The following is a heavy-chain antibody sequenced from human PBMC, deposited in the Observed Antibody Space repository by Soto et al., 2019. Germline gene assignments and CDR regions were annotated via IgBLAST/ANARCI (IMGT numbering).Heavy chain of an antibody. J-gene: IGHJ6*02. Sequence: QVQLVQYGAEVKKPGASVKVSCKASGYTFTSYGVSWVRQAPGQGLEWMGWISGYNGNTNYAQKLQGRVTMTTDTSTITAYMELRSLISEDTAVYYCARAGKYYYGSGSPYYYGMDVWGQGITVTVSS. CDR2: ISGYNGNT. D-gene: IGHD3-10*01. CDR3: ARAGKYYYGSGSPYYYGMDV. CDR1: GYTFTSYG. V-gene: IGHV1-18*04.